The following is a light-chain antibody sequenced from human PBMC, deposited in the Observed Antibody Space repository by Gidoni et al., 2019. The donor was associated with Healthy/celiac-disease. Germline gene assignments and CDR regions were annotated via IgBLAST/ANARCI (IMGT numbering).Light chain of an antibody. Sequence: DIQITQSPFSLSASVGDRVTITCRASQSISRNLNWYQQKAGKAPKLLIYAASSLQSGVPSRFSGSGSGTDFTLTISSLQPEDFATYYCQQSYSTLYTFXXXTKLEIK. V-gene: IGKV1-39*01. CDR1: QSISRN. CDR2: AAS. J-gene: IGKJ2*01. CDR3: QQSYSTLYT.